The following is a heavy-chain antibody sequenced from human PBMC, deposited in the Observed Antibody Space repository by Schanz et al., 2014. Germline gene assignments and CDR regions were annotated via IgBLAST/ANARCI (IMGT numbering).Heavy chain of an antibody. Sequence: EVQLVESGGGLIQPGGSLRLSCAASGFGFSSYSMNWVRQAPGKGLEWVSYISGSSRTIYYADSMKGRFTVSRDNAENALYLQMNSVGAEDACLYVCARVGNGSQYRLDSWGQGTLVTVSS. CDR2: ISGSSRTI. CDR3: ARVGNGSQYRLDS. CDR1: GFGFSSYS. J-gene: IGHJ4*02. D-gene: IGHD1-26*01. V-gene: IGHV3-48*01.